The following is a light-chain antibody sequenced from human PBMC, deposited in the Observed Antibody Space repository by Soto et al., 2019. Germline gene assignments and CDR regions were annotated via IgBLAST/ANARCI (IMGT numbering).Light chain of an antibody. CDR1: SSDVGGYNH. V-gene: IGLV2-14*01. CDR3: CSYTRSSIRV. J-gene: IGLJ3*02. CDR2: EVR. Sequence: QSVLTQPASVSGSPGQSITISCTGTSSDVGGYNHVSWYQQHPGKAPKLIIYEVRNRPSGVSNRLSGSKSGNTASLTISGLQADDEADYYCCSYTRSSIRVFGGGTKVTV.